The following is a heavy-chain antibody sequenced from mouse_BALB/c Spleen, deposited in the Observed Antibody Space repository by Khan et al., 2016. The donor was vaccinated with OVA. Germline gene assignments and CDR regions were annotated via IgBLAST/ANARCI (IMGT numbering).Heavy chain of an antibody. J-gene: IGHJ2*01. CDR1: GYSITSGYA. CDR2: ISYSGVT. V-gene: IGHV3-2*02. D-gene: IGHD1-1*01. CDR3: ARGNYYDYYFDY. Sequence: VQLKQSGPGLVKPSQSLSLTCTVTGYSITSGYAWNWIRQFPGNKLEWMGYISYSGVTSYTPSLKSRIPITRDTSKNQFFLQLNSVTTEDTATYFGARGNYYDYYFDYWGQGTTLTVSS.